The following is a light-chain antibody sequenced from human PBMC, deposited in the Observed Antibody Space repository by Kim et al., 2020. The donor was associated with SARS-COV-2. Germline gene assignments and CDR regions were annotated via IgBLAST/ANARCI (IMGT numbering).Light chain of an antibody. V-gene: IGLV3-27*01. CDR2: KDS. J-gene: IGLJ3*02. Sequence: SVSVFPGQTARITCSGDVLAKKYARWFQQKPGQAPVLVIYKDSERPSGIPERFSGSSSGTTVTLTISGAQVEDEADYYCYSAAARVFGGGTQLTVL. CDR3: YSAAARV. CDR1: VLAKKY.